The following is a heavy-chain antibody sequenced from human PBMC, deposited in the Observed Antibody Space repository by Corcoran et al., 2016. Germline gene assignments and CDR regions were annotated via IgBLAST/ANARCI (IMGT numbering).Heavy chain of an antibody. V-gene: IGHV1-69*01. Sequence: QVQLVQSGAEVKKPGSSVKVSCKASVGTFSSYAINWVRQAPGQGLEWMGGIIPIFGTANYAQKFQGRVTITADESTSTAYMELSSLGSEDTAVYDGARVPAASRYYGMDVWGQGTTVTGSS. D-gene: IGHD2-2*01. J-gene: IGHJ6*02. CDR3: ARVPAASRYYGMDV. CDR1: VGTFSSYA. CDR2: IIPIFGTA.